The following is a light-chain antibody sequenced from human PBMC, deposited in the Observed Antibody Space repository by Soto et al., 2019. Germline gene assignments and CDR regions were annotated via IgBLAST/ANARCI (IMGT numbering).Light chain of an antibody. CDR1: QSLLHSNGYNY. J-gene: IGKJ3*01. V-gene: IGKV2-28*01. CDR3: MQTLQTPFT. Sequence: DTVMTQSPLSLPVTPGEPASISCRSSQSLLHSNGYNYLDWYLQKPGQSPQLLIYLGSNRASGVTDRVSGSGSGTDFTLKISRVEAEDVGVYYCMQTLQTPFTFGPGTKVEIK. CDR2: LGS.